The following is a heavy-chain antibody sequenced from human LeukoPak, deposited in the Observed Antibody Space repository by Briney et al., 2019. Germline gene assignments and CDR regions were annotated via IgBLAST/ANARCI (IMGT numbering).Heavy chain of an antibody. V-gene: IGHV1-2*02. CDR2: INPNSGGT. D-gene: IGHD3-10*01. CDR3: ARDGILWFGELSRYYMDV. Sequence: ASVKVSCKASGYTFTGYYMHWVRQAPGQGLEWMGWINPNSGGTNYAQKFQGRVTMTRDTSISTAYMELSRLRSDDTAVYYCARDGILWFGELSRYYMDVWGKGTTVTVPS. CDR1: GYTFTGYY. J-gene: IGHJ6*03.